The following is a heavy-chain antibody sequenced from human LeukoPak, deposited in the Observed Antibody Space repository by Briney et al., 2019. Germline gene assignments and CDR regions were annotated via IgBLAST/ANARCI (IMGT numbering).Heavy chain of an antibody. D-gene: IGHD3-10*01. J-gene: IGHJ4*02. V-gene: IGHV3-23*01. CDR3: AKDDAWLRFGE. Sequence: PGGSLRLSCAASGFTFSNYGMNWVRQAPGKGLEWVSGITGNGGTTYYADSVKGRFTISRDNSKSTLYLEVISLTAEDTAVNYCAKDDAWLRFGEWSQGTLVTVSS. CDR1: GFTFSNYG. CDR2: ITGNGGTT.